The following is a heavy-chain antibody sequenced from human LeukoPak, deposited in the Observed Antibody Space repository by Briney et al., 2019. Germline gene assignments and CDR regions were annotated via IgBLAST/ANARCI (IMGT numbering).Heavy chain of an antibody. V-gene: IGHV3-30*04. D-gene: IGHD3-22*01. J-gene: IGHJ4*02. CDR2: ISSDGTSQ. Sequence: GGSLRLSCAASGFTFGDYAMHWGRQAPGKGLEWVAVISSDGTSQYYAESVKGRFTISRENSKNTLYLQMNSPKPEDSAVYYCARPYDSSAYYYAFFDFWGQGILVTVSS. CDR1: GFTFGDYA. CDR3: ARPYDSSAYYYAFFDF.